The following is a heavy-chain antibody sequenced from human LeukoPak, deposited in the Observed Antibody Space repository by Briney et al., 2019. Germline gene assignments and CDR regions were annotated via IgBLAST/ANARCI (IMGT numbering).Heavy chain of an antibody. CDR3: ARGRIQLWSRIRLDFDY. Sequence: SETLSLTCAVYGGSFSGYYWSWIRQPPGKGLEWIGEINHSGSTNYNPSLKSRVTISGDTSKNQFSLKLSSVTAADTAVYYCARGRIQLWSRIRLDFDYWGQGTLVTVSS. CDR2: INHSGST. J-gene: IGHJ4*02. D-gene: IGHD5-18*01. V-gene: IGHV4-34*01. CDR1: GGSFSGYY.